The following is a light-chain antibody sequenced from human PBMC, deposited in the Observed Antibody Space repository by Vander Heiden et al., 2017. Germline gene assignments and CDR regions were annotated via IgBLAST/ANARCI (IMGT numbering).Light chain of an antibody. Sequence: EIVMTQSPATLSVSPGERATLSCRASQSVTTNLAWYQQKPGQAPRLLIYGASTRAAGIPARFSGSGSGTDFTLTISSLQSEDFAVYYCQQYYNWPPITFGQETRLEIK. CDR2: GAS. CDR1: QSVTTN. J-gene: IGKJ5*01. V-gene: IGKV3-15*01. CDR3: QQYYNWPPIT.